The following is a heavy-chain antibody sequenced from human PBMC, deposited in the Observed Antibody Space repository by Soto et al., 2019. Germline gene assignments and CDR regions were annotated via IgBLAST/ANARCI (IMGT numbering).Heavy chain of an antibody. Sequence: QVQLVQSGAEVKKPGSSVKVSCKASGGTFSSYAISWVRQAPGQGLEWMGGIIPIFGRANYAQKFQGRVTITADKSTSTAYMELSSLRSVDTAVYYCARDLAYCGGDCYGWFDPWGQGTLVTVSS. CDR3: ARDLAYCGGDCYGWFDP. V-gene: IGHV1-69*06. CDR1: GGTFSSYA. J-gene: IGHJ5*02. CDR2: IIPIFGRA. D-gene: IGHD2-21*02.